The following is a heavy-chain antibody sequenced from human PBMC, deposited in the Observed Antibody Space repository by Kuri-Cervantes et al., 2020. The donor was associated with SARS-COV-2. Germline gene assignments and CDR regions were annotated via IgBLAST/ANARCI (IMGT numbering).Heavy chain of an antibody. CDR1: GYSFTSYW. D-gene: IGHD4-17*01. J-gene: IGHJ6*02. CDR3: ARQSRGATATVTTDYYYYGMDV. V-gene: IGHV5-51*01. CDR2: IYPGDSDT. Sequence: GGSLRLSCKGSGYSFTSYWIGWVRQMHGKGLEWMGIIYPGDSDTRYSPSFQGQVTISADKSISTAYLQWSSLKASDTAMYYCARQSRGATATVTTDYYYYGMDVWGQGTTVTVSS.